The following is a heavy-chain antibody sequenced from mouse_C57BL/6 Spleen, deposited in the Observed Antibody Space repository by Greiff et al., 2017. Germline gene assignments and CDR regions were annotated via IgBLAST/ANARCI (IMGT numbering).Heavy chain of an antibody. D-gene: IGHD1-1*01. J-gene: IGHJ2*01. Sequence: QVQLKQPGAELVRPGSSVKLSCKASGYTFTSYWMDWVKQRPGQGLEWIGNIYPSDSETHYNQKFKDKATLTVDESSSTAYMQLSSLTSEDSAVYYCARKGFYYGSSSYYFDYWGQGTTLTVSS. CDR3: ARKGFYYGSSSYYFDY. V-gene: IGHV1-61*01. CDR1: GYTFTSYW. CDR2: IYPSDSET.